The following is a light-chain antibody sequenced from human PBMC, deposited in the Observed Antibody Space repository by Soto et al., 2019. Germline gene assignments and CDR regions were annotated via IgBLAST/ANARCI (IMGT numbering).Light chain of an antibody. V-gene: IGKV3-20*01. CDR2: GAT. CDR3: QQYVSSPWT. J-gene: IGKJ1*01. CDR1: QSVSSNY. Sequence: EIVLAQSPATLSLSPGEGATLSCRASQSVSSNYFAWYQQKPGQAPRLLIYGATSRATDIPDRFSGSGSGTDFTLTISRLEPDDFAVYFCQQYVSSPWTFGQGTKVDIK.